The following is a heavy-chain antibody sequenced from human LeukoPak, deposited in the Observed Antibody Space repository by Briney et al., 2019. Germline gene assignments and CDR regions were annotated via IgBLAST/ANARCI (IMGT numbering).Heavy chain of an antibody. V-gene: IGHV3-7*01. J-gene: IGHJ2*01. CDR2: IKQDGSEK. CDR1: GFTFSSYW. Sequence: PGGSLRLSCAASGFTFSSYWMSWVRQAPGKGLEWVANIKQDGSEKYYVDSVKGRFTISRDNAKNSLYLQMNSLRAEDTAVYYCARDPVLWFGELLANWYFDLWGRGTLVTVSS. D-gene: IGHD3-10*01. CDR3: ARDPVLWFGELLANWYFDL.